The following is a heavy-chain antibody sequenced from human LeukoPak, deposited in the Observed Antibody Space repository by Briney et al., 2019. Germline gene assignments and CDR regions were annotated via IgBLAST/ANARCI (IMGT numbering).Heavy chain of an antibody. Sequence: SETLSLTCIVSGGSISSITSLTYYWNWIRQSPGTGLEWIGSVHYSGSTYYNPSLKSRVTISADTSKNQFSLKLSSVTAADTAVYYCAREYYYDSSGYYYEGNWFDPWGQGTLVTVSS. CDR1: GGSISSITSLTYY. J-gene: IGHJ5*02. CDR3: AREYYYDSSGYYYEGNWFDP. V-gene: IGHV4-39*07. D-gene: IGHD3-22*01. CDR2: VHYSGST.